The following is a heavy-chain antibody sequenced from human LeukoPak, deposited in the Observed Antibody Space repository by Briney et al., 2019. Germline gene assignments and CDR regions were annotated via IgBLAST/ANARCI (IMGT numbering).Heavy chain of an antibody. D-gene: IGHD3-10*01. CDR2: ISSSSSTI. J-gene: IGHJ5*02. CDR1: GFTFRSSC. V-gene: IGHV3-48*01. Sequence: GGSLRLSCAASGFTFRSSCMNWVRQAPGKGREWVSYISSSSSTIYYADSVKGRFTISRDNAKNSLYLQMNSLRAEDTAVYYCASLYGSGPNWFDPWGQGTLVTVSS. CDR3: ASLYGSGPNWFDP.